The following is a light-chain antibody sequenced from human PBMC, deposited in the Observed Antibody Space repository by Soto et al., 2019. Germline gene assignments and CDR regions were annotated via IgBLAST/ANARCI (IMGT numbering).Light chain of an antibody. CDR1: QSVSSSF. Sequence: EIVLTQSPGTLSLSPGERATLSCRASQSVSSSFLAWYQQKPGQATRLLIYGASSRATGIPDRFSGSGSGTDFTLTISRLEPEDYEVYYCQQYDTSPWTFGQGTKVEIK. CDR3: QQYDTSPWT. V-gene: IGKV3-20*01. J-gene: IGKJ1*01. CDR2: GAS.